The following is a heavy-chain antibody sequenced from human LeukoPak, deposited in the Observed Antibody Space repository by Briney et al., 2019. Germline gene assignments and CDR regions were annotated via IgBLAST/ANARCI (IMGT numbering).Heavy chain of an antibody. J-gene: IGHJ6*02. CDR2: MNPNSGNT. Sequence: ASVKVSCKASGYTFTSYDINWVRQATGRGLEWMGWMNPNSGNTGYAQKFQGRVTMTRNTSISTAYMELSSLRSEDTAVYYCARSYGSGTPYYYYGMDVWGQGTTVTVSS. CDR1: GYTFTSYD. D-gene: IGHD3-10*01. V-gene: IGHV1-8*01. CDR3: ARSYGSGTPYYYYGMDV.